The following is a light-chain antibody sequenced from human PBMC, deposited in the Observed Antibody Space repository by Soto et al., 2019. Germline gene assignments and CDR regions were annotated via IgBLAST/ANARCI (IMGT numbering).Light chain of an antibody. J-gene: IGLJ1*01. V-gene: IGLV1-40*01. CDR1: SSNIGAGYD. Sequence: QSVLTQPPSVSGAPGQRVTISCTGSSSNIGAGYDVHWYQQLPGTAPKLLIYGNSNRPSGVPDRFSGSKSGTSASLAITGLQAEDEADYYCQSYDSILFYVFGTGTKVTVL. CDR3: QSYDSILFYV. CDR2: GNS.